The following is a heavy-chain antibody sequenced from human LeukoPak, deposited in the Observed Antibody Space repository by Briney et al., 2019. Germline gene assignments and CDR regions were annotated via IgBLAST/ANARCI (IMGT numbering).Heavy chain of an antibody. CDR1: GGSISSSSYY. J-gene: IGHJ5*02. CDR2: IYYSGST. V-gene: IGHV4-39*07. Sequence: SETLSLTCTVSGGSISSSSYYWGWIRQPPGKGLEWIGSIYYSGSTYYNPSLKSRVTISVDTSKNQFSLKLSSVTAADTAVYYCARDSGSSFLRRNNWFDPWGQGTLVTVSS. D-gene: IGHD6-6*01. CDR3: ARDSGSSFLRRNNWFDP.